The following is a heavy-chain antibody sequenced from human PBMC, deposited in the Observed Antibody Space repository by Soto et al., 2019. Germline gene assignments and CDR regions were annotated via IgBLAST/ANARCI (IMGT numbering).Heavy chain of an antibody. Sequence: QVQLVESGGGVVQPGKSLRLSCAASGFIFRSYGVHWVRQAPGKGLEWVAVISHDGSNAYYADAVNGRFTISRDNGKNTVYLQMNSLRAEDTAVYYCAKQGIEVAGTDYFDYWGQGALVTVAS. J-gene: IGHJ4*02. CDR2: ISHDGSNA. CDR3: AKQGIEVAGTDYFDY. CDR1: GFIFRSYG. D-gene: IGHD6-19*01. V-gene: IGHV3-30*18.